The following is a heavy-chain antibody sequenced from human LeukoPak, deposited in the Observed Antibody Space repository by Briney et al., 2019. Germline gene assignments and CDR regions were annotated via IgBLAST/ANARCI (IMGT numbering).Heavy chain of an antibody. CDR3: ALIDYYNYALGY. D-gene: IGHD3-10*01. Sequence: PPETLSLTCSGSGGSINSYSWSWIRQPPGKGLEWIGYIYYSGSTNYSPSLKSRVSISIDTSKNQFSLNLRSVTAADTAVFYCALIDYYNYALGYWGQGTLVTVSS. V-gene: IGHV4-59*01. J-gene: IGHJ4*02. CDR1: GGSINSYS. CDR2: IYYSGST.